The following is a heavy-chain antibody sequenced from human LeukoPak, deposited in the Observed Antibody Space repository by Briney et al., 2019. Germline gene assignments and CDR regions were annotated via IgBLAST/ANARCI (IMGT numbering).Heavy chain of an antibody. J-gene: IGHJ5*02. CDR2: IYTGGTT. Sequence: PSETLSLTCTVSGGFISSYYWSWIRQPAGKGLEWIGRIYTGGTTNYNPSLKSRVTMSIDTSKNQFSLNLGSVTAADTAVYYCAREFTSWGQGTLVTVSS. CDR1: GGFISSYY. CDR3: AREFTS. V-gene: IGHV4-4*07.